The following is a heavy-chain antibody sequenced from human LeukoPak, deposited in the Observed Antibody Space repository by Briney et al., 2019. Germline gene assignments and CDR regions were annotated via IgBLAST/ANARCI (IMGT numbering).Heavy chain of an antibody. CDR2: IYYSGST. CDR1: GGSIRGYF. CDR3: AMAYSSSWYYFDY. V-gene: IGHV4-59*01. D-gene: IGHD6-13*01. Sequence: PSETLSLTCTVSGGSIRGYFWTWIRQPPGKGLEWIGYIYYSGSTNYNPSLKSRVTIAVDTSKNQFSLRLNSVTAADTAVYYCAMAYSSSWYYFDYWGRGTLVTVSS. J-gene: IGHJ4*02.